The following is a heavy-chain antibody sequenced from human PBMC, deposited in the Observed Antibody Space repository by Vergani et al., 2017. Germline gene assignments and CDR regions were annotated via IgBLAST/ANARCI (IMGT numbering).Heavy chain of an antibody. CDR3: AXVKGSYYTMGMGADGMDV. D-gene: IGHD3-10*01. V-gene: IGHV3-7*01. CDR1: GFTFSRYW. Sequence: EVQLVESGGGLVQPGGSLRLSCAASGFTFSRYWISWVRQATGQGRGWGGKIKEEGIEKYYVDSVKGRFTISRDNATNTLYLQMNSLRAYDTAVYSCAXVKGSYYTMGMGADGMDVWGQGTTVTVSS. CDR2: IKEEGIEK. J-gene: IGHJ6*02.